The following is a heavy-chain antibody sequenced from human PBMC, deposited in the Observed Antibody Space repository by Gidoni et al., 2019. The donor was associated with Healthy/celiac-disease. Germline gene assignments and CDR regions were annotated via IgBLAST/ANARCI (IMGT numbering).Heavy chain of an antibody. J-gene: IGHJ4*02. Sequence: QVQLQESGPGLVKPSQTMSLTCTVYGGSLSSGDYYWSWIRQPPGKGLEWIGYIYYRWSTYYIPSLKSRVTISVDTSKNQFSLKLSSVAAADTAVYYCASVSDYGDYPHSDYWGQGTLVTVSS. V-gene: IGHV4-30-4*01. CDR2: IYYRWST. CDR3: ASVSDYGDYPHSDY. CDR1: GGSLSSGDYY. D-gene: IGHD4-17*01.